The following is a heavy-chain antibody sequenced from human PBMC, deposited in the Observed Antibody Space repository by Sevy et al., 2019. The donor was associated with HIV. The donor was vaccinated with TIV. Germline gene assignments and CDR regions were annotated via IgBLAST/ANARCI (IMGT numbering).Heavy chain of an antibody. CDR2: INHSGST. D-gene: IGHD6-19*01. CDR3: ARGDGQWLVRYYGMDV. J-gene: IGHJ6*02. CDR1: GGSFSGYY. V-gene: IGHV4-34*01. Sequence: SETLSLTCAVYGGSFSGYYWSWIRQPPGKGLEWIGEINHSGSTNYNPSLKSRVTISVDTSKNQFSLKLSSVTAADTAGYYCARGDGQWLVRYYGMDVWGQGTTVTVSS.